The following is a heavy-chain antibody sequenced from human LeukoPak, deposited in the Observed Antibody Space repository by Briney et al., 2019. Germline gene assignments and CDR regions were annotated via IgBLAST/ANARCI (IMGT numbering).Heavy chain of an antibody. CDR3: ARGGPFPSSSSSREYYFDY. V-gene: IGHV1-18*01. CDR2: RSIYNGNT. Sequence: ASVKVSCKASGYTFTNYGISWVRQAPGQGLEWMGWRSIYNGNTDYKLQGRVTMTTDTSTSTAYMEVRSLRSDDTAVYYCARGGPFPSSSSSREYYFDYWGQGTLVPVSS. CDR1: GYTFTNYG. J-gene: IGHJ4*02. D-gene: IGHD6-6*01.